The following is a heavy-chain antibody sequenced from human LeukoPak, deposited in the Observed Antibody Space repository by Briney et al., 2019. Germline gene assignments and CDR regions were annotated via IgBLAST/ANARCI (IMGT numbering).Heavy chain of an antibody. D-gene: IGHD1-26*01. Sequence: GESLKISCEASGYSFSSNWIGWVRQMPGKGLEWMGIIYPDNSDTKYSPSFQGQVTISADKSVSTAYLQWSSLKASDSAIYYCARHAYSGNYYFFGYWGQGTLLTVSS. CDR1: GYSFSSNW. V-gene: IGHV5-51*01. CDR2: IYPDNSDT. J-gene: IGHJ4*02. CDR3: ARHAYSGNYYFFGY.